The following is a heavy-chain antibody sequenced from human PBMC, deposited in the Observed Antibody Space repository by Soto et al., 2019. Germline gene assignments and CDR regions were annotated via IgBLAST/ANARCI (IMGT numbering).Heavy chain of an antibody. D-gene: IGHD6-13*01. CDR3: AGDLYSSSWYVGLDP. CDR2: IYHSGST. J-gene: IGHJ5*02. V-gene: IGHV4-4*02. CDR1: GGSISSSNW. Sequence: QVQLQESGPGLVKPSGTLSLTCAVSGGSISSSNWWSWVRQPPGKGLEWIGEIYHSGSTNYNPSLKSRVTISGDKSKNQVSLKRSSVTAADTAVYYCAGDLYSSSWYVGLDPWGQGTLVTVSS.